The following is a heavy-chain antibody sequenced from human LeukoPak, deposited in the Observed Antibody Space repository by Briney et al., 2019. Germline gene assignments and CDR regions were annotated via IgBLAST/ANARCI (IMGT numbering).Heavy chain of an antibody. CDR2: IYTSGIT. J-gene: IGHJ6*03. D-gene: IGHD6-19*01. Sequence: PSETLSLTCTVSGGSITSTTYYWSWIRQPAGKGPEWIGRIYTSGITAYNPSLESRVTISIDTSKNQFSLKLSSVTAADTAVYYCARGTRGGVPYSSGWPAVPYYYYMDVWGKGTTVTVSS. V-gene: IGHV4-61*02. CDR1: GGSITSTTYY. CDR3: ARGTRGGVPYSSGWPAVPYYYYMDV.